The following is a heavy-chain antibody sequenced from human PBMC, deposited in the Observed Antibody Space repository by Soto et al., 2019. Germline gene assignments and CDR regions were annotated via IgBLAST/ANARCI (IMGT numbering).Heavy chain of an antibody. V-gene: IGHV1-69*09. CDR1: GIMSSGYG. J-gene: IGHJ4*02. CDR2: INPILDAT. CDR3: ATMKRARLDS. D-gene: IGHD6-25*01. Sequence: QEQVVQSGPAMKEPGSSVKVSCRASGIMSSGYGFSWVRQAPAQGLEWVGMINPILDATHYAQNLQGRVSLSVDKSTETAYLEVTSLRPQDTAIYFCATMKRARLDSWGRGTVVTVSS.